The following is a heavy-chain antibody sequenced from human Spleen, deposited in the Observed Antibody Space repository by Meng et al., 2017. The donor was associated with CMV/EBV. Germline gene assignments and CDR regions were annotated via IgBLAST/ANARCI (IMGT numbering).Heavy chain of an antibody. Sequence: QVQLQESGPGLVKPSETLSLTCTVSGCSISSYYWSWIRQPPGKGLEWIGYIYYSGSTNYNPSLKSRVTISVDTSKNQFSLKLSSVTAADTAVYYCARGESYSSSWYFDYWGQGTLVTVSS. CDR2: IYYSGST. D-gene: IGHD6-13*01. J-gene: IGHJ4*02. CDR3: ARGESYSSSWYFDY. CDR1: GCSISSYY. V-gene: IGHV4-59*01.